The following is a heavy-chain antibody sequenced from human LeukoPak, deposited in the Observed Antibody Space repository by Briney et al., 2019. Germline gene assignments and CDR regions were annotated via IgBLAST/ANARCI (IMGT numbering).Heavy chain of an antibody. D-gene: IGHD6-19*01. V-gene: IGHV3-48*04. CDR1: GFTFSSYS. CDR2: ISSSNSTI. Sequence: GGSLRLSCAASGFTFSSYSMNWVRQAPGKGLEWVSFISSSNSTIYYPDSVKGRFTISRDNAKNTLYLQMNSLRAEDTAVYYCASLDAPGIAVAGTGPGDYWGQGTLVTVSS. J-gene: IGHJ4*02. CDR3: ASLDAPGIAVAGTGPGDY.